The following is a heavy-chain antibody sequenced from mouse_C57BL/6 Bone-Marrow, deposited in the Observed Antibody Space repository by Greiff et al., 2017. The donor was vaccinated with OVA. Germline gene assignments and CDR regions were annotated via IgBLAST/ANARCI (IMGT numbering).Heavy chain of an antibody. D-gene: IGHD1-1*01. V-gene: IGHV1-82*01. CDR3: ARDYYGSSYQGLFAY. CDR1: GYAFSSSW. CDR2: IYPGDGDT. Sequence: VQLKQSGPELVKPGASVKISCKASGYAFSSSWMNWVKQRPGKGLEWVGRIYPGDGDTNYNGKFKGQATLTADKSSSTAYMQLSSLTSEDSAVYFCARDYYGSSYQGLFAYWGQGTLVTVSA. J-gene: IGHJ3*01.